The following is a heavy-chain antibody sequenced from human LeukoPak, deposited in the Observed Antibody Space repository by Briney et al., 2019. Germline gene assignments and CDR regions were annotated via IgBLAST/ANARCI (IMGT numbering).Heavy chain of an antibody. J-gene: IGHJ4*02. D-gene: IGHD6-19*01. CDR3: ASRIAVAGTS. CDR2: ISTGSSYI. CDR1: GFTFSSYS. Sequence: PGGSLRLSCASSGFTFSSYSMNWVRQAPGKGLEWVSSISTGSSYIFYADSVKGRFTISRDNAKNSLYLQMNSLGADDTAVYYCASRIAVAGTSWGQGTLVTVSS. V-gene: IGHV3-21*04.